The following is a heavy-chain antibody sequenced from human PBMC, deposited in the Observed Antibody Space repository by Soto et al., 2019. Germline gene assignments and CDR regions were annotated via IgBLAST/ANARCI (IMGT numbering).Heavy chain of an antibody. J-gene: IGHJ3*01. CDR1: VDIVSSNSAA. D-gene: IGHD3-10*01. CDR2: TYYRSKWYN. V-gene: IGHV6-1*01. Sequence: SQTLSLTCVISVDIVSSNSAAWNWLRQSPSRGLEWLGRTYYRSKWYNDSVASVKSRITINPDTSKKQFSLQLNSVTPEDTAVYYCARERGVLSEAFDVWGQGTVVTVSS. CDR3: ARERGVLSEAFDV.